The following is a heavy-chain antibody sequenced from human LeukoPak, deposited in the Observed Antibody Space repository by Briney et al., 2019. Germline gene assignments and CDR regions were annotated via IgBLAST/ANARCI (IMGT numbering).Heavy chain of an antibody. J-gene: IGHJ4*02. Sequence: SETLSLTCTVSGGSISSYYWSWIRQPPGKGLEWIGYIYYSGSTNYNPSLKSRVTISVDTSKNQFSLKLSSVTAADTAVYYCARVGYSGYPPLSYYFDYWGQGTLVTVSS. V-gene: IGHV4-59*01. CDR2: IYYSGST. D-gene: IGHD5-12*01. CDR1: GGSISSYY. CDR3: ARVGYSGYPPLSYYFDY.